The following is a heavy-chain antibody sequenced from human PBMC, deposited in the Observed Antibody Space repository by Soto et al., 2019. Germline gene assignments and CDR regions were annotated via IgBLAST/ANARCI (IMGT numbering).Heavy chain of an antibody. J-gene: IGHJ6*02. CDR1: GYTFTDHY. Sequence: QVQLVQSGAGVKKPGASVKVSYVASGYTFTDHYIHWVRQAPGQGLEWMGWSNPHRGDTIYAQKFQGRVTQTRDTSISIAYMELSRLRSDDTAVYYCARGRTVNFYGMDVWGQGTTVTVSS. D-gene: IGHD4-17*01. CDR2: SNPHRGDT. CDR3: ARGRTVNFYGMDV. V-gene: IGHV1-2*02.